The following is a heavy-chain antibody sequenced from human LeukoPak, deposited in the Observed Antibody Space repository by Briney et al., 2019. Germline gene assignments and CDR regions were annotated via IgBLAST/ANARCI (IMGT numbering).Heavy chain of an antibody. V-gene: IGHV1-8*01. CDR3: ARGRAGRAAAGSKFDP. CDR2: MNPNSGNT. CDR1: GGTFTSYD. J-gene: IGHJ5*02. D-gene: IGHD6-13*01. Sequence: ASVKVSCKASGGTFTSYDINWVRQATGQGLEWMGWMNPNSGNTGYAQKFQGRVTMTRNTSISTAYMELSSLRSEDTAVYYCARGRAGRAAAGSKFDPWGQGTLVTVSS.